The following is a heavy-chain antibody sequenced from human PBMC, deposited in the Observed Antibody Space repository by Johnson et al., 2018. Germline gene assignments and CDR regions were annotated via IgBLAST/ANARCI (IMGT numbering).Heavy chain of an antibody. CDR2: ISSSSGNL. J-gene: IGHJ3*02. V-gene: IGHV3-21*01. D-gene: IGHD6-6*01. CDR1: GFTFSNYN. Sequence: VQLVQSGGGLVKPGGSLRLSCAASGFTFSNYNMNWVGQAPGKGLEWVPSISSSSGNLYYADSVKARFTISRDTAENSLYLQMNSLRAEDTAVYYWARDQVGSSSAFDIWGQGTMVTVSS. CDR3: ARDQVGSSSAFDI.